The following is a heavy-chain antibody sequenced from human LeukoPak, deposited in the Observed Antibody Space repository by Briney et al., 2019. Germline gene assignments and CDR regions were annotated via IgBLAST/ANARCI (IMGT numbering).Heavy chain of an antibody. CDR3: AREGRVYIAAAGPFDY. CDR1: GGSISSYY. D-gene: IGHD6-13*01. Sequence: SETLSLTCTVSGGSISSYYWSWIRQPPGKGLEWIGYIYHSGSTYYNPSLKSRVTISVDRSKNQFSLKLSSVTAADTAVYYCAREGRVYIAAAGPFDYWGQGTLVTVSS. J-gene: IGHJ4*02. V-gene: IGHV4-59*04. CDR2: IYHSGST.